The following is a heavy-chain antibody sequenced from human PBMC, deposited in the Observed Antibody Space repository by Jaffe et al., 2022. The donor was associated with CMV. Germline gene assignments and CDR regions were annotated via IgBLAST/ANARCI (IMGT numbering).Heavy chain of an antibody. CDR2: IYYSGST. CDR3: ARHRTQTVHRPDFDL. CDR1: GGSISSSSYY. J-gene: IGHJ2*01. D-gene: IGHD4-17*01. Sequence: QLQLQESGPGLVKPSETLSLTCTVSGGSISSSSYYWGWIRQPPGKGLEWIGSIYYSGSTYYNPSLKSRVTISVDTSKNQFSLKLSSVTAADTAVYYCARHRTQTVHRPDFDLWGRGTLVTVSS. V-gene: IGHV4-39*01.